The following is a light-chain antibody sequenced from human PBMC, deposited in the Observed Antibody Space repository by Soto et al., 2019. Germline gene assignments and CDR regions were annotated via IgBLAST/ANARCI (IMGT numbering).Light chain of an antibody. Sequence: DIQMTQSPSSLSASVGDRVTITCQASQAISNSLSWYQQKPGKAPKLLITDAATLEAGVPSRFSGSGSGTDFTFTISSLQPEDIATYFCLQHDNVPTFGLGTKLEVK. CDR1: QAISNS. J-gene: IGKJ2*01. CDR2: DAA. CDR3: LQHDNVPT. V-gene: IGKV1-33*01.